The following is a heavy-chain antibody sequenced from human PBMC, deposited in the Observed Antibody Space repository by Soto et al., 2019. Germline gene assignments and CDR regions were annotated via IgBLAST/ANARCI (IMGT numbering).Heavy chain of an antibody. J-gene: IGHJ6*02. D-gene: IGHD6-13*01. V-gene: IGHV3-15*07. CDR2: IKSKTDGGTT. Sequence: GGSLRLSCAASGFTFSNAWMNWVRQAPGKGLEWVGRIKSKTDGGTTDYAAPVKGRFTISRDDSKNTLYLQMNSLKTEDTAVYYCARGRNGIAAAGDHHDNAGIDVWGQGTTVTVSS. CDR3: ARGRNGIAAAGDHHDNAGIDV. CDR1: GFTFSNAW.